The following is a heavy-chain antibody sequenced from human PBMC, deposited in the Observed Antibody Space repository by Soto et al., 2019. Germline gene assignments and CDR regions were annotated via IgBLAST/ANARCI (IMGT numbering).Heavy chain of an antibody. J-gene: IGHJ5*02. D-gene: IGHD3-22*01. CDR3: ARLRRDGSGFPDL. CDR1: GGSISRPGYY. V-gene: IGHV4-31*03. CDR2: ISYSGNS. Sequence: QMQLQESGPGLVKPSQTLSLICSVSGGSISRPGYYWAWIRQHPARGLEWIGSISYSGNSNHNPSLQSRFILSVDTSQNCFSLGLNSVTAADTAVYYCARLRRDGSGFPDLWGQGARVTVSS.